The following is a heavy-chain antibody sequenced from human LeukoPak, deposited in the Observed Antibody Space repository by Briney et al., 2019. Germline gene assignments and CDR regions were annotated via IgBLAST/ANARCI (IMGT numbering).Heavy chain of an antibody. V-gene: IGHV3-23*01. D-gene: IGHD2-15*01. CDR3: AKQKGYCSGGSCYYSGY. CDR2: LSGSGAST. Sequence: PGGSLRPSCAASGFTFSSYAMSWVRQAPGKGLEWVSTLSGSGASTSYADSVKGRFTISRDNSKNTLYLQMNSLRAEDTARYYCAKQKGYCSGGSCYYSGYWGQGTLVTVSS. J-gene: IGHJ4*02. CDR1: GFTFSSYA.